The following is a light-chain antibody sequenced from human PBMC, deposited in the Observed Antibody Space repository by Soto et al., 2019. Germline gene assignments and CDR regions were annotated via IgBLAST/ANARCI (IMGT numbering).Light chain of an antibody. CDR1: SSDVGSYNL. CDR3: CSYAGSSTPVV. J-gene: IGLJ2*01. CDR2: EGS. V-gene: IGLV2-23*01. Sequence: QSALTQPASVSGSPGQSITISCTGTSSDVGSYNLVSWYQQHPGKAPKLMIYEGSKRPSGVSNRFSGSKSGNTASLTISGLQAEDEADYYCCSYAGSSTPVVFGGGTKLPVL.